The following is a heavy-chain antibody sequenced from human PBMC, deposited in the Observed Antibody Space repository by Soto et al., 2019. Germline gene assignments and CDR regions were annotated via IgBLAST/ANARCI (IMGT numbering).Heavy chain of an antibody. V-gene: IGHV1-69*02. D-gene: IGHD5-12*01. J-gene: IGHJ4*02. CDR1: GGSSFSSHT. Sequence: QVQLMQSGAEVKKPGSSVKVSCKASGGSSFSSHTISWVRQAPGQGLEWIGRIIPILDISNYAKEFQGRVTMTADTFTSTASMDLSRLRSEDTAVYYCASVTGYNGYLPADYWGQGTLVTVSS. CDR3: ASVTGYNGYLPADY. CDR2: IIPILDIS.